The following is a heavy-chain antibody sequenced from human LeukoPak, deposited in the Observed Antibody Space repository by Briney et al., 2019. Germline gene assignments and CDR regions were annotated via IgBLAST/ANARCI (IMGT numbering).Heavy chain of an antibody. CDR3: ARGADSSSTGGYYMDV. J-gene: IGHJ6*03. D-gene: IGHD6-13*01. CDR1: GYTFTSYD. V-gene: IGHV1-8*03. Sequence: GASAKVSCKASGYTFTSYDINWVRQATGQGLEWMGWMNPNSGNTGYAQKFQGRVTITRNTSISTAYMELSSLRSEDTAVYYCARGADSSSTGGYYMDVWGKGTTVTVSS. CDR2: MNPNSGNT.